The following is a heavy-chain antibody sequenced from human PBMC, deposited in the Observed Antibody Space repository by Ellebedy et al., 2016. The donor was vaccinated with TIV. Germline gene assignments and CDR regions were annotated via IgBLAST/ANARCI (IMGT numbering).Heavy chain of an antibody. CDR2: ISAYNGNT. J-gene: IGHJ6*02. Sequence: AASVKVSCKASGYTFTSYGISWVRQAPGQGLEWMGWISAYNGNTNYAQKLQGRVTMTTDTSTSTAYMELRSLRSDDTAVYYCARPARTWGEGDYIRYYYGMDVWGQGTTVTVSS. CDR3: ARPARTWGEGDYIRYYYGMDV. CDR1: GYTFTSYG. D-gene: IGHD4-17*01. V-gene: IGHV1-18*01.